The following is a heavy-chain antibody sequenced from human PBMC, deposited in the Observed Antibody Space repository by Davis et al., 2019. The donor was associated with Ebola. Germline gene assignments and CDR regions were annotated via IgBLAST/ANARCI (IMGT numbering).Heavy chain of an antibody. D-gene: IGHD3-16*02. J-gene: IGHJ4*02. CDR3: ARAYIGGVIALFDY. CDR1: GGTFRTFA. CDR2: INPSGGST. V-gene: IGHV1-46*01. Sequence: ASVKVSCKASGGTFRTFAISWVRQAPGQGLEWMGIINPSGGSTSYAQKFQGRVTMTRDTSTSTVYMELSSLRSEDTAVYYCARAYIGGVIALFDYWGQGTLVTVSS.